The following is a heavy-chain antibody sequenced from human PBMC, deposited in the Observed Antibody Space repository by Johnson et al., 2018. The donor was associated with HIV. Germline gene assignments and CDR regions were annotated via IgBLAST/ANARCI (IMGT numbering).Heavy chain of an antibody. V-gene: IGHV3-30*04. J-gene: IGHJ3*02. CDR3: ARVSSSVTTARYGAFDI. CDR1: RFTFSSFA. CDR2: VSYDGSTE. D-gene: IGHD4-17*01. Sequence: QVQLVESGGGVVQPGRSLRLSCAASRFTFSSFAMHWVRQAPGKGLEWVAVVSYDGSTEFYADSVKGRFTISRDNSKNTLYLQMYSLRAEDTAVYYCARVSSSVTTARYGAFDIWGQGTMVIVSS.